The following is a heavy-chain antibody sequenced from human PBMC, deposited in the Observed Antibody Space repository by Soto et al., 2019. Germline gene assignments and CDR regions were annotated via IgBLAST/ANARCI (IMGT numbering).Heavy chain of an antibody. D-gene: IGHD2-15*01. CDR3: THRLVGSGQGY. CDR1: GFSLTTSRVG. J-gene: IGHJ4*02. CDR2: IHWNDDN. V-gene: IGHV2-5*01. Sequence: QITLEESGPSLVKPTQPLTLTCTFSGFSLTTSRVGVGWIRQPPGKALEWLAVIHWNDDNHYSPSLNSRLTITKDISKNHVVLTLTNMDPVDTATYYCTHRLVGSGQGYWGQGTLVTVSS.